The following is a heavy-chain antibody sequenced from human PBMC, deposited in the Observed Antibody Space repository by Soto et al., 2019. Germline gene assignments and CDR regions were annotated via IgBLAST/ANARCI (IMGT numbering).Heavy chain of an antibody. CDR1: GFTFSGSA. CDR2: IRRGAKNYAT. J-gene: IGHJ4*02. D-gene: IGHD3-10*01. V-gene: IGHV3-73*02. CDR3: TRTFGGSYYFSPDFDY. Sequence: EVQLVESGGDLVQPGGSLKLSCAASGFTFSGSAMHWVRQASGKGLEWVGHIRRGAKNYATVYAAAEKCRFRISRDDSKNTAYLQMHRLKTDDEAVYYYTRTFGGSYYFSPDFDYWGQGTLVTVSS.